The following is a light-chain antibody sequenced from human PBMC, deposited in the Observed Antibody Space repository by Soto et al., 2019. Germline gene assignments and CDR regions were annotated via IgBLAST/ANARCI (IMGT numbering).Light chain of an antibody. CDR1: QSVSSSF. CDR2: GAS. V-gene: IGKV3-20*01. Sequence: PGERATLSCRASQSVSSSFLSWYQHKPGQAPRLLIYGASSRATGLPDSFSGSGSGTDFTLTISRLEPEDFAVYYCQQCGSSPSVTFGGGTKVEIK. CDR3: QQCGSSPSVT. J-gene: IGKJ4*02.